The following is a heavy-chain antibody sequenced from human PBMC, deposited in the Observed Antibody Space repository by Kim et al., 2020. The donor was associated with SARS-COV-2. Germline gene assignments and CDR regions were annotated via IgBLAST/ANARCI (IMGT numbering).Heavy chain of an antibody. D-gene: IGHD3-10*01. CDR2: INHSGST. CDR3: ARGLRMVRGVPMVVVAFDI. V-gene: IGHV4-34*01. Sequence: SETLSLTCAVYGGSFSGYYWSWIRQPPGKGLEWIGEINHSGSTNYNPSLKSRVTISVDTSKNQFSLKLSSVTAADTAVYYCARGLRMVRGVPMVVVAFDIWGQGTMVTVSS. CDR1: GGSFSGYY. J-gene: IGHJ3*02.